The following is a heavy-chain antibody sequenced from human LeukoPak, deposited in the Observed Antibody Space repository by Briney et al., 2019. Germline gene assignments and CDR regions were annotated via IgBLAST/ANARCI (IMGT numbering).Heavy chain of an antibody. V-gene: IGHV3-23*01. D-gene: IGHD2/OR15-2a*01. J-gene: IGHJ4*02. CDR1: GFTFSSYA. Sequence: GGSLRLSCAASGFTFSSYAMSWVRQAPGKGLEWVSAISGSGGSTYYADSVKGRFTISRDNSKNTLYLQMNSLRAEDTAVYYCARGPTRANSTDYWGQGALVTVSS. CDR3: ARGPTRANSTDY. CDR2: ISGSGGST.